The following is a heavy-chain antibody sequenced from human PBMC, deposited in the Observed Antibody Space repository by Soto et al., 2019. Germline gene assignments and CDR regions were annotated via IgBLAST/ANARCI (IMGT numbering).Heavy chain of an antibody. CDR3: ARASFSGNEFRSGYFPSYYYYGMDX. J-gene: IGHJ6*02. CDR1: AFTFSSYG. Sequence: PGGSLRLSCAASAFTFSSYGMHWVRQAPGKGLEWVSFISSDGTNKYYAYSVKGRVTISIDNSKNTLFLQVNSLRAEDTAVYYCARASFSGNEFRSGYFPSYYYYGMDXWGQGTTVTVS. D-gene: IGHD3-3*01. CDR2: ISSDGTNK. V-gene: IGHV3-30-3*01.